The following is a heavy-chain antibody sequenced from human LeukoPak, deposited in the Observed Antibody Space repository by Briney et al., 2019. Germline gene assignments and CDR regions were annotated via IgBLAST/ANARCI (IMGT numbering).Heavy chain of an antibody. CDR1: VGSISNYY. Sequence: SETLSLTCTVSVGSISNYYWSWIRQPPGKGLEWIGFISDSGSTNYNPSPKSRVTLSADTSEKQVSLKLSSVTTADTAVYYCARHYCSDAKCYYFDYWGQGTLVSVSS. J-gene: IGHJ4*02. CDR2: ISDSGST. CDR3: ARHYCSDAKCYYFDY. V-gene: IGHV4-59*01. D-gene: IGHD2-15*01.